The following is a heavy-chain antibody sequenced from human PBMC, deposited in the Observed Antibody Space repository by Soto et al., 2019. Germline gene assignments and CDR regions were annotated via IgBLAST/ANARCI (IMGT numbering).Heavy chain of an antibody. CDR3: ARYNWYFDL. CDR1: GGSISSYY. J-gene: IGHJ2*01. V-gene: IGHV4-59*08. Sequence: QVQLQESGPGLVKPSETLSLTCTVSGGSISSYYWSWIRQPPGKGLEWIGYIYYSGSTNYNPSLTSRVTISVDTSQNQSSLKLSSVSAADTAVYYCARYNWYFDLWGRGTLVTVSS. CDR2: IYYSGST.